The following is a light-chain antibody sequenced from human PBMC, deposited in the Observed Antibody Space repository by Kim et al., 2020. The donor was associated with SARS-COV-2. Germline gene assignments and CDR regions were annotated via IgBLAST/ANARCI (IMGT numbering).Light chain of an antibody. CDR1: QDITAW. CDR2: ATS. CDR3: QQYKSHPPT. J-gene: IGKJ4*01. V-gene: IGKV1D-16*01. Sequence: DIRMTQSPSSLSASVGDRVTITCRASQDITAWLAWYQQKPGAAPKSLIYATSSLLSGVPLRFSGSGSGTDFTLTITNLQPEDFATYYCQQYKSHPPTFGGGTKLEI.